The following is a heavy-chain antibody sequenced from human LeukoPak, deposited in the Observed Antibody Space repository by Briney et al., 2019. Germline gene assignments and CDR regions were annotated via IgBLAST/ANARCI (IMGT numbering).Heavy chain of an antibody. CDR3: AKNDGDYVPRYFQH. D-gene: IGHD4-17*01. V-gene: IGHV4-39*07. J-gene: IGHJ1*01. Sequence: SETLSLTCTVSGGSISSSSYYWGWIRQPPGKGLEWIGSIYYSGSTYYNPSLKSRVTISVDTSKNQFSLKLSSVTAADTAVYYCAKNDGDYVPRYFQHWGQGTLVTVSS. CDR1: GGSISSSSYY. CDR2: IYYSGST.